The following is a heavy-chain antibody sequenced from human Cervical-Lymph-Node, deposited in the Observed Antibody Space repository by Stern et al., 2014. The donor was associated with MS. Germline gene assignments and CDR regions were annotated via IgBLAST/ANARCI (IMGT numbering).Heavy chain of an antibody. Sequence: EVQLVQSGGALVQPGRSLRLPCLGSGFTFDDCAMHWVRQAPGKGLEWVSGISWSGGSVTYSDSVQGRFTVSRDNAKKSLFLQMNSLRVEDTASYYCVKGGLKQSGHYHFDMNLWGRGTAVIVSS. CDR2: ISWSGGSV. CDR1: GFTFDDCA. D-gene: IGHD3-3*01. CDR3: VKGGLKQSGHYHFDMNL. V-gene: IGHV3-9*01. J-gene: IGHJ6*02.